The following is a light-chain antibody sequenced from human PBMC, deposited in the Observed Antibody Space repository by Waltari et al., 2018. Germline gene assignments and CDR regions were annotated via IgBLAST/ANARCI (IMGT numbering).Light chain of an antibody. Sequence: VFPQYPDTLSLSREVRATFSIRASQSLTKKYLAWYQQKPGQAPRLLIYGASSRAPGIPNRFSGSGSGTDFTLTISRLEPEDFAVYYCQQYGSSILYTFGQGTKLEIK. CDR2: GAS. V-gene: IGKV3-20*01. J-gene: IGKJ2*01. CDR3: QQYGSSILYT. CDR1: QSLTKKY.